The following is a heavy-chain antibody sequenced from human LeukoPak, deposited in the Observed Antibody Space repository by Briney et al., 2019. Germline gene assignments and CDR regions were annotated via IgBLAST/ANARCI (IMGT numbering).Heavy chain of an antibody. J-gene: IGHJ4*02. V-gene: IGHV4-31*03. CDR1: GGSISSGGYY. CDR3: ARESDGYCSGGSCYS. CDR2: IYYSGST. Sequence: SETLSLTCTVSGGSISSGGYYWSWIRQHPGKGLEWIGYIYYSGSTYYNPSLKSRVTISVDTSKNQFSLKLSSVTAADTAVYYCARESDGYCSGGSCYSWSQGTLVTVSS. D-gene: IGHD2-15*01.